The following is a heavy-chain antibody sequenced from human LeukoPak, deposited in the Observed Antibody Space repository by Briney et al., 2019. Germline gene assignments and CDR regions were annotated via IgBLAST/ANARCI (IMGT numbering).Heavy chain of an antibody. CDR3: ARGPYDSSGYYEIEGTNFDY. J-gene: IGHJ4*02. CDR1: GGSFSGDY. Sequence: SETLSLTCAVYGGSFSGDYWSWIRQPPGKGLEWIGEINHSGSTNYNPSLKSRVTISVDTSKNQFSLKLSSVTAADTAVYYCARGPYDSSGYYEIEGTNFDYWGQGTLVTVSS. CDR2: INHSGST. D-gene: IGHD3-22*01. V-gene: IGHV4-34*01.